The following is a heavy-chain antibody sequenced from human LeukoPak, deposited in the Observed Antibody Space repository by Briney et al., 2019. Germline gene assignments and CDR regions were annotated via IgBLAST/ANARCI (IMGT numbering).Heavy chain of an antibody. V-gene: IGHV1-46*01. Sequence: GASVKVSCKASGYTFTSYYMHWVRQAPGQGLEWMGIINPSGGSTSYARKFQGRVTMTRDTSTSTVYMELSSLRSEDTAVYYCARAWLELRDFDYWGQGTLVTVSS. D-gene: IGHD1-7*01. CDR3: ARAWLELRDFDY. J-gene: IGHJ4*02. CDR1: GYTFTSYY. CDR2: INPSGGST.